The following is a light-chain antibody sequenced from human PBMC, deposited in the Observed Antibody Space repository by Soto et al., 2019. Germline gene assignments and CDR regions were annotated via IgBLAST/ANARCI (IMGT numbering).Light chain of an antibody. V-gene: IGLV2-14*01. CDR2: DVS. J-gene: IGLJ2*01. CDR1: SSDVGGYNY. CDR3: SSYTSSISVV. Sequence: QSAPTQPASVSGSPGQSITISCTGTSSDVGGYNYVSWYQQHPGKAPKLMIYDVSNRPSGVSNRFSGSKSGNTASLTISGLQAEDEADYYCSSYTSSISVVFGGGTKVTVL.